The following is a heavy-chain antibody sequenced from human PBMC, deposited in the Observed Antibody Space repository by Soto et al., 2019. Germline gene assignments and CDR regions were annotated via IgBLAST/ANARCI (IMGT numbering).Heavy chain of an antibody. V-gene: IGHV4-4*07. Sequence: PSETLPLTCTVSGGSISSYYWSWIRQPAGKGLEWIGRIYTSGSTNYNPSLKSRVTMSVDTSKNQFSLKLSSVTAADTAVYYCARDVVVTANDNWFDPWGQGTLVTVST. CDR1: GGSISSYY. CDR2: IYTSGST. J-gene: IGHJ5*02. D-gene: IGHD2-21*02. CDR3: ARDVVVTANDNWFDP.